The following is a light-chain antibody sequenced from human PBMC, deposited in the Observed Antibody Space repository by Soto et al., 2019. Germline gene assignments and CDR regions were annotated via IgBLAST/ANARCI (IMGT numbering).Light chain of an antibody. V-gene: IGLV2-14*01. J-gene: IGLJ1*01. Sequence: QSALTQPASVSGSPGQSITISCTGTSSDVGGYNYVSWYQQHPGKAPKLMIYDVSNRPSGVSNRFSGSKSGNTASLTISGLQAEDDSYYYCSSYTSSSSDVCGTGTKVTVL. CDR2: DVS. CDR3: SSYTSSSSDV. CDR1: SSDVGGYNY.